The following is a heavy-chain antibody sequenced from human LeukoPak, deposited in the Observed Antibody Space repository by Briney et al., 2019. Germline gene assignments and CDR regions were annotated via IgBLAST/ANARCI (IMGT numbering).Heavy chain of an antibody. CDR1: GGLISSYY. V-gene: IGHV4-59*01. Sequence: SETLSLTCTVSGGLISSYYWSWIRQPPGKGLEWIGYIYYSGSTKYNPSLRSRVTISVDTSKNQFSLKLTSVTAADTAEYYCARAPPSAAGYYYGMDVWGQGTTVTVSS. CDR3: ARAPPSAAGYYYGMDV. CDR2: IYYSGST. D-gene: IGHD6-13*01. J-gene: IGHJ6*02.